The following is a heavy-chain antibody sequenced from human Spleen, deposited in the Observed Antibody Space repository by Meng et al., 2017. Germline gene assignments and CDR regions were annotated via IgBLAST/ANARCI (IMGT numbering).Heavy chain of an antibody. CDR2: ISYDAKNI. CDR1: GFSFSNYA. J-gene: IGHJ5*02. Sequence: VESGESGGGVVQPGRSLGLSCEASGFSFSNYAMHWVRQAPGQGPEWVALISYDAKNIYYAESVKGRFTISRDNSINTLFLQMSSLRDEDTAVYYCARMGLKYFDPWGQGTLVTVSS. CDR3: ARMGLKYFDP. D-gene: IGHD2/OR15-2a*01. V-gene: IGHV3-30*15.